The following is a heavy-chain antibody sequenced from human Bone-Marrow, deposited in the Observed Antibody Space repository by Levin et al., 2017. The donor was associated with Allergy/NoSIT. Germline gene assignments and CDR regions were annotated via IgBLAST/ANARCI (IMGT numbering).Heavy chain of an antibody. Sequence: GESLKISCQASGYTFSDYYIHWVRQAPGQGLEWMGRINPNTGGANNAQKFQGRVTMTRDTSLNTAYMELSRLASDDSGVYYCAVRIFGVVSDMDVWGQGTTVTVSS. CDR3: AVRIFGVVSDMDV. CDR1: GYTFSDYY. CDR2: INPNTGGA. D-gene: IGHD3-3*01. V-gene: IGHV1-2*05. J-gene: IGHJ6*02.